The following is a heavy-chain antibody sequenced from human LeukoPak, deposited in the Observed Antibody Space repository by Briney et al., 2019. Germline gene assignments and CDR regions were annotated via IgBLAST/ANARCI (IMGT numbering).Heavy chain of an antibody. CDR3: AKDRPNYDSFDY. J-gene: IGHJ4*02. V-gene: IGHV3-30*18. CDR2: ISYDGSNK. Sequence: GGSLRLSCAASGFTFSSYGMHWVRQAPGKGLEWVAVISYDGSNKYYADSVKGRFTISRDNSKNTLYLQMNSLRAEDTAVYYCAKDRPNYDSFDYWGQGTLVTVSS. CDR1: GFTFSSYG. D-gene: IGHD3-3*01.